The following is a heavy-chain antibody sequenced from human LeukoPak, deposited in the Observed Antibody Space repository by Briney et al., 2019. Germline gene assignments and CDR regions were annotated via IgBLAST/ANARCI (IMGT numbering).Heavy chain of an antibody. D-gene: IGHD3-22*01. Sequence: GGSLRLSCAASGFTFSSYSMNWVRQALGKGLEWVSSISSSSSYIYYADSVKGRFTISRDNAKNSLYLQMNSLRAEDTAVYYCARDDYYDNSLDYWGQGTLVTVSS. CDR1: GFTFSSYS. CDR3: ARDDYYDNSLDY. CDR2: ISSSSSYI. J-gene: IGHJ4*02. V-gene: IGHV3-21*01.